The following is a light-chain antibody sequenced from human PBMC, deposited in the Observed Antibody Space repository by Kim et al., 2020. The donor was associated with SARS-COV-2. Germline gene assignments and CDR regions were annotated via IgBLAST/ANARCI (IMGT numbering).Light chain of an antibody. Sequence: GQRVTISCSGGSSNIGSNAVSWYQQLPGTAPKLLIYRNDQRPSGVPDRFSGSKSGTSASLAISGLQSEDEADYYCASWDDSLNGYVFGTGTKVTVL. V-gene: IGLV1-44*01. J-gene: IGLJ1*01. CDR2: RND. CDR3: ASWDDSLNGYV. CDR1: SSNIGSNA.